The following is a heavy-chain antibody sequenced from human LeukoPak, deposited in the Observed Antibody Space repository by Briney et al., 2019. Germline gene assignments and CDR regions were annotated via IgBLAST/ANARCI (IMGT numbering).Heavy chain of an antibody. Sequence: GGSLRLSCAASGFTFSSYWMHWVRQAPGKGLVWVSTISGGGGSTYYADSVKGRFTISGDNSKNTLYLQVNSLRAEDTAVYYCAKGGKWDVTPFDYWGQGTLVTVSS. CDR1: GFTFSSYW. CDR3: AKGGKWDVTPFDY. D-gene: IGHD1-26*01. CDR2: ISGGGGST. J-gene: IGHJ4*02. V-gene: IGHV3-23*01.